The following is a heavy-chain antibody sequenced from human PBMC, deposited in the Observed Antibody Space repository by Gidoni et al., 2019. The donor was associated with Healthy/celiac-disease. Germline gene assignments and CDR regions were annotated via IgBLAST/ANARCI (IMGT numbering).Heavy chain of an antibody. D-gene: IGHD3-3*01. CDR1: GFTFSSDG. J-gene: IGHJ6*02. CDR2: IWYDGSNK. Sequence: QVQLVESGGGVVQPGRSLRLSCAASGFTFSSDGMHWVREAPGKGLEVVAVIWYDGSNKYYADSVKGRFTISRDNSKNTLYLQMNSRRAEDTAVYYRARPSVHYDFWSGYYRDYYYGMDVWGQGTTVTVSS. V-gene: IGHV3-33*01. CDR3: ARPSVHYDFWSGYYRDYYYGMDV.